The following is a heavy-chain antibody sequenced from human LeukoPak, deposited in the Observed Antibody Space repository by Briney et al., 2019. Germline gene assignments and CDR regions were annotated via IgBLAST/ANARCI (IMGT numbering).Heavy chain of an antibody. V-gene: IGHV3-9*01. J-gene: IGHJ6*03. CDR1: GFIFDDYA. CDR3: ARVGRFLEWLANYYYYYYYMDV. CDR2: ISWNSGSI. D-gene: IGHD3-3*01. Sequence: GGSLRLSCAASGFIFDDYAMHWVRQAPGKGLEWVSGISWNSGSIGYADSVKGRFTISRDNAKNSLYLQMNSLRAEDTALYYCARVGRFLEWLANYYYYYYYMDVWGKGTTVTVSS.